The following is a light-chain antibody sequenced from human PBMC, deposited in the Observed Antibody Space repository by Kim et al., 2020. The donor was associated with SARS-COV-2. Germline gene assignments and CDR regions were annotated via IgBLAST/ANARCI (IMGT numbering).Light chain of an antibody. V-gene: IGKV1-8*01. Sequence: SASTGDRITITCRASQGLRSYLAWYQQKPGKAPKLLIYTASTLQSGVPSRFSGNGSGTDFTLTISCLQSDDFATYYCQQYYSYPYTFGQGTKLEI. CDR1: QGLRSY. J-gene: IGKJ2*01. CDR3: QQYYSYPYT. CDR2: TAS.